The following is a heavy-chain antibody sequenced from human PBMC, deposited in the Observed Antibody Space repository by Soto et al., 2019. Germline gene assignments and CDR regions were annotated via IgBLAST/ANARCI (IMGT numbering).Heavy chain of an antibody. D-gene: IGHD2-2*01. V-gene: IGHV4-59*01. CDR2: ISYTGST. CDR1: GGSMSSSY. CDR3: ARDLGYCSSISCYHWFDP. J-gene: IGHJ5*02. Sequence: QVQLEESGPGLVKPSETLSLTCTISGGSMSSSYWSWIRQPPRKGLVWIGYISYTGSTNCNPSLKSPVSISEDTSKNHISLKLNSVTAADTAIYYFARDLGYCSSISCYHWFDPWCQGTLVTLSS.